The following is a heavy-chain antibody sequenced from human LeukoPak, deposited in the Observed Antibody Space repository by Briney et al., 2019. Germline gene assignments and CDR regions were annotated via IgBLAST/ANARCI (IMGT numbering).Heavy chain of an antibody. V-gene: IGHV3-7*03. CDR1: GFTFSTYW. CDR2: INQDGSDI. D-gene: IGHD6-19*01. CDR3: ARRKAVAGANWFDP. Sequence: GGSLRLSCAASGFTFSTYWMSWVRQAPGKGLEWVGNINQDGSDIYYVDSVKGRFTISRDNAKNSLSLQMNSLRADDTAVYYCARRKAVAGANWFDPWGQGTLVTVSS. J-gene: IGHJ5*02.